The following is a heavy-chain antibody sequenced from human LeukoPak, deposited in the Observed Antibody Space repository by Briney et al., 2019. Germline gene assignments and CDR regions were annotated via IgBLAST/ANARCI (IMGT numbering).Heavy chain of an antibody. CDR1: GGSISSYY. D-gene: IGHD3-3*02. V-gene: IGHV4-59*01. CDR2: IYYSGST. CDR3: ARHFWSGYYYFDY. Sequence: KPSETLSLTCTVSGGSISSYYWSWIRQPPGKGLEWIGYIYYSGSTNYNPSLKSRVTISVDTSKNQFSLKLSSVTAADTAVYYCARHFWSGYYYFDYWGQGTLVTVSS. J-gene: IGHJ4*02.